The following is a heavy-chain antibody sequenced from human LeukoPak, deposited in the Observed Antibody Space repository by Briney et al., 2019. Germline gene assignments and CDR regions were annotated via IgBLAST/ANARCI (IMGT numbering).Heavy chain of an antibody. V-gene: IGHV1-69*04. CDR1: GGTFSSYA. J-gene: IGHJ1*01. CDR3: ARDTSSGYYYLDFRH. CDR2: IIPILGIA. Sequence: ASVKVSCKASGGTFSSYAISWVRQAPGQGLEWMGRIIPILGIANYAQKFQGRVTITADKSTSTAYMELSSLRSEDTAVYYCARDTSSGYYYLDFRHWGQGTLVTVSS. D-gene: IGHD3-22*01.